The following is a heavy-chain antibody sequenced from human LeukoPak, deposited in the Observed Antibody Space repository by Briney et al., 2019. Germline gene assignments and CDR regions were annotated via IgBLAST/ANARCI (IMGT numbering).Heavy chain of an antibody. J-gene: IGHJ4*02. D-gene: IGHD3-16*01. CDR3: ARDVIYASEIYSYGDC. CDR1: GGSFSGYY. CDR2: INHSGST. V-gene: IGHV4-34*01. Sequence: ASETLSLTCAVNGGSFSGYYWSWIRQPPGKGLEWIGEINHSGSTNYNPSLKSRVTISVDTSKNQFSLKLSSVTAADTAVYYCARDVIYASEIYSYGDCLGQGTLVTVSS.